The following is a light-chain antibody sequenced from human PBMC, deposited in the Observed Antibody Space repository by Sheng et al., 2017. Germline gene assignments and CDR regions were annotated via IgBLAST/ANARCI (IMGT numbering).Light chain of an antibody. J-gene: IGLJ3*02. CDR1: SSNIGAGYD. CDR2: EVS. CDR3: SSYAGSNNLV. V-gene: IGLV2-8*01. Sequence: QSVLTQPPSVSGAPGQRVTISCTGNSSNIGAGYDVHWYQQHSGKAPKLMIYEVSKRPSGVPDRFSGSKSGNTASLTVSGLQAEDEADYYCSSYAGSNNLVFGGGTKLTVL.